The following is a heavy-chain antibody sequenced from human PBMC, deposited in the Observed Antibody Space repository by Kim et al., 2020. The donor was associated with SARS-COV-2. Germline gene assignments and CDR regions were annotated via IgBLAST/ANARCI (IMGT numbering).Heavy chain of an antibody. CDR1: GGSFSGYY. Sequence: SETLSLTCAVYGGSFSGYYWSWIRQPPGKGLEWIGEINHSGSTNYNPSLKSRVTISVDTSKNQFSLKLSSVTAADTAVYYCARLLVLWWELRGFDYWGQG. V-gene: IGHV4-34*01. CDR3: ARLLVLWWELRGFDY. CDR2: INHSGST. J-gene: IGHJ4*02. D-gene: IGHD1-26*01.